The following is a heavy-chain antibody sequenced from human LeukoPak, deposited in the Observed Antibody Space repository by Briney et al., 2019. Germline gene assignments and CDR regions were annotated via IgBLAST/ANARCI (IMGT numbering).Heavy chain of an antibody. CDR3: ARERATIDY. Sequence: GGSLRLSCAASGFTFSSYWMHWVRQAPGKGLEWVAVISYDGSNKYYADSVKGRFTISRDNSKNTLYLQMNRLRAEDTAVYYCARERATIDYWGQGTLVTVSS. D-gene: IGHD5-24*01. CDR1: GFTFSSYW. CDR2: ISYDGSNK. J-gene: IGHJ4*02. V-gene: IGHV3-30*03.